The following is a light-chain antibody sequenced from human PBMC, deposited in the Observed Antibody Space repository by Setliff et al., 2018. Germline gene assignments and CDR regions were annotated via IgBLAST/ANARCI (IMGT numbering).Light chain of an antibody. Sequence: QSVLTQPPSASGTPGQRVTISCSGSSSNIGSNTVNWYQQLPGTAPKLLTYRNNQRPSGVPDRFSGSKSGTSASLAISGLQSEDEADYYCAAWDDSLNGEVFGTGTKVTVL. CDR1: SSNIGSNT. CDR2: RNN. J-gene: IGLJ1*01. CDR3: AAWDDSLNGEV. V-gene: IGLV1-44*01.